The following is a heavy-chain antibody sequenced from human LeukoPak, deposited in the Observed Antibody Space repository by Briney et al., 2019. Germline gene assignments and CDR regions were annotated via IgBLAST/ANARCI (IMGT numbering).Heavy chain of an antibody. J-gene: IGHJ4*02. CDR1: GGSFRGYY. Sequence: SETLSLTCAVYGGSFRGYYWSWIRQPPGKGLEWIGEINHSGSTNYNPSLKSRVTISVDTSKNQFSLKLSSVTAADTAVYYCARARDYYDSSGPGYYFDYWGQGTLVTVSS. V-gene: IGHV4-34*01. CDR3: ARARDYYDSSGPGYYFDY. D-gene: IGHD3-22*01. CDR2: INHSGST.